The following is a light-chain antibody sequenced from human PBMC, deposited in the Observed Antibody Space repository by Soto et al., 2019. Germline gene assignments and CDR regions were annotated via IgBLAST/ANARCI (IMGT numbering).Light chain of an antibody. CDR3: LQDREYPLT. CDR2: AAS. J-gene: IGKJ4*01. CDR1: QAIRND. Sequence: IQLTQSPSSLSASVGDRVTITCRASQAIRNDLGWYQQKPGKAPKMLIYAASSLHSGVPSRFSGSGSGTDFTLTISSLQPEDFATYYCLQDREYPLTFGGGTKVDIK. V-gene: IGKV1-6*01.